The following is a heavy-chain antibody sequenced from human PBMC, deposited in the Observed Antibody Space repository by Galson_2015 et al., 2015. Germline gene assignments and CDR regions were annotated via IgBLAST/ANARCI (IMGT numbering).Heavy chain of an antibody. CDR1: GFTFNSYE. Sequence: SLRLSCAASGFTFNSYELNWVRQAPGKGLEWVSYISGSGSTIYYADSVKGRFTISRDNAKNSLYLRMNSLRAEDTAVYYCVREGCSSGSCYPWGQEPWSPSPQ. D-gene: IGHD2-15*01. V-gene: IGHV3-48*03. J-gene: IGHJ5*02. CDR2: ISGSGSTI. CDR3: VREGCSSGSCYP.